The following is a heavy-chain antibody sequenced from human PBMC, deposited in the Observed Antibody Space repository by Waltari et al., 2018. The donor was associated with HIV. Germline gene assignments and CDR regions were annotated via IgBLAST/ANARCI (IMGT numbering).Heavy chain of an antibody. Sequence: QVQLQESGPGLVKPSGTLSLTCVVSGGSITGGVGWWSWVRQSPGKGLEWIGEIHHSGSTNYNPSLKSRVTISVDKSRNQFSLNLNSVTAADTAVYYCARHCGGGTCRSFDYWGQGTLVTVSS. J-gene: IGHJ4*02. CDR1: GGSITGGVGW. CDR2: IHHSGST. CDR3: ARHCGGGTCRSFDY. D-gene: IGHD2-15*01. V-gene: IGHV4-4*02.